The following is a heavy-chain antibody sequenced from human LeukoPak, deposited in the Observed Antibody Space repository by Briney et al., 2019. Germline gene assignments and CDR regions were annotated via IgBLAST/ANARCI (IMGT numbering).Heavy chain of an antibody. D-gene: IGHD5-12*01. V-gene: IGHV3-21*01. J-gene: IGHJ4*02. Sequence: GGTLRLSCAASGFAFSNYGMNWVRQAPGKGLEWVSGITGSGSTTYYADSVKGRFTISRDNAKNSLYLQMNSLRAEDTAVYYCARDREYSGYENWGQGTLVTVSS. CDR3: ARDREYSGYEN. CDR2: ITGSGSTT. CDR1: GFAFSNYG.